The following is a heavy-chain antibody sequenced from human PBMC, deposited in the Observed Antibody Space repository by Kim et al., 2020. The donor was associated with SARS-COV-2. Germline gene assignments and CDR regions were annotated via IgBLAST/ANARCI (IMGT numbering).Heavy chain of an antibody. Sequence: KGRFTNSRDNAENSLYLQMHSLRAEDTAVYYCARGNYDILTGYYQYFFDHWGQGTLVTVSS. D-gene: IGHD3-9*01. V-gene: IGHV3-11*06. CDR3: ARGNYDILTGYYQYFFDH. J-gene: IGHJ4*02.